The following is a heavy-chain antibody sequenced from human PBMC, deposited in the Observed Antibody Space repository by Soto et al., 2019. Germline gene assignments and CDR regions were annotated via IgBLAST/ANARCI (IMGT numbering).Heavy chain of an antibody. Sequence: ASVKVSCKASGYSFTAYSMHWVRQAPGQGLEWMGWFNPNSGDTIYAQKFQGRVTLTRDTSISTAYLELTGLRSDDTAVYYCAREASAVISLDYWGQGPLVTVPS. CDR1: GYSFTAYS. J-gene: IGHJ4*02. CDR2: FNPNSGDT. D-gene: IGHD6-19*01. V-gene: IGHV1-2*02. CDR3: AREASAVISLDY.